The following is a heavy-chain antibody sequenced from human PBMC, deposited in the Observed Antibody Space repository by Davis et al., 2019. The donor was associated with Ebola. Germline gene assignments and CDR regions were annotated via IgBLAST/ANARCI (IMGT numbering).Heavy chain of an antibody. V-gene: IGHV3-66*01. J-gene: IGHJ5*02. D-gene: IGHD6-19*01. CDR1: GFTVSSNY. CDR3: ARDWGSGWYGGNWFDP. CDR2: IYSGGST. Sequence: PGGSLRLSCAASGFTVSSNYMSWVRQAPGKGLEWVSVIYSGGSTYYADSVKGRFTISRGNSKNTLYLQMNSLRAEDTAVYYCARDWGSGWYGGNWFDPWGQGTLVTVSS.